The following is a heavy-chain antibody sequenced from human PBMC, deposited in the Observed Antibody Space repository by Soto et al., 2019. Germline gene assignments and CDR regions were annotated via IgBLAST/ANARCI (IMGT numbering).Heavy chain of an antibody. V-gene: IGHV3-9*01. CDR1: GFAFDDYA. CDR3: AKDSSASDGDAFDI. CDR2: ISWNSGSI. Sequence: GGSLRLSCAASGFAFDDYAMHWVRQAPGKGLEWVSGISWNSGSIGYADSVKGRFTISRDNAKNSLYLQMNSLRAEDTALYYCAKDSSASDGDAFDIWGQGTMVTVSS. J-gene: IGHJ3*02. D-gene: IGHD2-21*02.